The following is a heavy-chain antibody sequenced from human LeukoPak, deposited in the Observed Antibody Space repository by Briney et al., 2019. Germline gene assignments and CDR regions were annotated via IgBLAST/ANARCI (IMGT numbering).Heavy chain of an antibody. J-gene: IGHJ4*02. CDR1: GYSFTSYW. CDR2: IYPADSAS. CDR3: ARRGGTGSYFDY. Sequence: GESLKISCKGSGYSFTSYWIDWVRPMPGKGLEWMGFIYPADSASTYSPSFQGQVTISVDKSINTAYLQWSSLKASDTAIYYCARRGGTGSYFDYWGKGTLVTVSS. D-gene: IGHD3/OR15-3a*01. V-gene: IGHV5-51*01.